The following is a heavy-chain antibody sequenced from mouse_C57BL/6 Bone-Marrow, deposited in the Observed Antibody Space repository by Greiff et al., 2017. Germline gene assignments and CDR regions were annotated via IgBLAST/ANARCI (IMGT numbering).Heavy chain of an antibody. D-gene: IGHD2-4*01. CDR3: ANYDAYYYAMDY. CDR2: IYPRSGNT. V-gene: IGHV1-81*01. Sequence: VKLMESGAELARPGASVKLSCKASGYTFTSYGISWVKQSTGQGLEWIGEIYPRSGNTYYNEKFKGKATLTADKSSSTAYMELRSLTSEDSAVYFCANYDAYYYAMDYWGQGTSVTVSS. J-gene: IGHJ4*01. CDR1: GYTFTSYG.